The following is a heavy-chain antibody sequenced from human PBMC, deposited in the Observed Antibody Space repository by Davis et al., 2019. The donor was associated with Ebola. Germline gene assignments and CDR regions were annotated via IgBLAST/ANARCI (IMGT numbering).Heavy chain of an antibody. J-gene: IGHJ5*02. CDR2: IYPGDSDT. V-gene: IGHV5-51*01. D-gene: IGHD2-15*01. Sequence: GESLKISCKGSGYSFTSYWIGWVRQMPGKGLEWMGIIYPGDSDTRYSPSFQGRVTISADKSISTAYLQWSSLKASDTAMYYCARQIVVVVAASKTGRFDPWGQGTLVTVSS. CDR3: ARQIVVVVAASKTGRFDP. CDR1: GYSFTSYW.